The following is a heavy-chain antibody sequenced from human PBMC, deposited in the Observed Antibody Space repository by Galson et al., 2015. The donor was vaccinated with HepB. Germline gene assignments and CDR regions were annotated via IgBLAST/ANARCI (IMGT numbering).Heavy chain of an antibody. CDR1: GLTFSDSD. V-gene: IGHV3-73*01. CDR2: IRSKGNNYAT. J-gene: IGHJ4*02. D-gene: IGHD1-7*01. CDR3: SGVYNWNYGY. Sequence: SLRLSCAASGLTFSDSDMHWVRQASGKGLEWVGRIRSKGNNYATAYAASVKGRFTVSRDDSSNTAYLQMNNLKSEDTAVYYCSGVYNWNYGYWGQGTLVTVSS.